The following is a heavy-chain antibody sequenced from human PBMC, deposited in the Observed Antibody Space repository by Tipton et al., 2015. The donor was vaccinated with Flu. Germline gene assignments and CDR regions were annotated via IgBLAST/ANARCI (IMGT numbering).Heavy chain of an antibody. CDR3: ARARFCSGGSCRFEY. CDR2: IYPSGNT. Sequence: TLSLTCTVSGGSISTYFWSWIRQPAGKGLEWIGRIYPSGNTNYNPSLQSRVTMSVDTSRNQFSLSLTSVTAADAAIYYCARARFCSGGSCRFEYWGQGTLVTVSS. J-gene: IGHJ4*02. CDR1: GGSISTYF. D-gene: IGHD2-15*01. V-gene: IGHV4-4*07.